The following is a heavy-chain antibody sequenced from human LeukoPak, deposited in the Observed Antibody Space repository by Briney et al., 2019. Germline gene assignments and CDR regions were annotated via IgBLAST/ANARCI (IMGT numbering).Heavy chain of an antibody. V-gene: IGHV3-7*01. J-gene: IGHJ4*02. Sequence: GGSLRLSCAASGFTFRTYWMSWVRQAPGRGLEWVANIKEDGSERYYVDSVKGRFTISRDNGNNSLYLQMSSLKAEDTAVYYCARDLAIVVAPASYDYWGQGTLVTVSS. CDR1: GFTFRTYW. CDR2: IKEDGSER. D-gene: IGHD2-2*01. CDR3: ARDLAIVVAPASYDY.